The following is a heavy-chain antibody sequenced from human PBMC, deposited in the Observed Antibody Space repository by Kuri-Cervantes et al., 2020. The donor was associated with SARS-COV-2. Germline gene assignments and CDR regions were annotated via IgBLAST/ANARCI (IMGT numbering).Heavy chain of an antibody. J-gene: IGHJ4*02. Sequence: GESLKISCAASGFTFSSYEMNWVRQAPGKGLEWVSYISSSGNTIYYADSVKGRFTISRDSSTNMVSLQMNSLRGDDTAVYYCAKDLYESGGYTWAYWGQGTRVTVSS. CDR1: GFTFSSYE. V-gene: IGHV3-48*03. CDR2: ISSSGNTI. D-gene: IGHD3-22*01. CDR3: AKDLYESGGYTWAY.